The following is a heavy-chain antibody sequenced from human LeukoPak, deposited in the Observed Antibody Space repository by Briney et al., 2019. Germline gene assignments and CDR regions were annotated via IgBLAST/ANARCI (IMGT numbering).Heavy chain of an antibody. CDR2: INPNSGGT. V-gene: IGHV1-2*02. CDR3: ARALKIVGATYPLDFDY. Sequence: GASVKVSCKASGYTFTSYDINWVRQAPGQGLEWMGWINPNSGGTNYAQKFQGRVTMTRDTSISTAYMELSRLRSDDTAVYYCARALKIVGATYPLDFDYWGQGTLVTVSS. J-gene: IGHJ4*02. D-gene: IGHD1-26*01. CDR1: GYTFTSYD.